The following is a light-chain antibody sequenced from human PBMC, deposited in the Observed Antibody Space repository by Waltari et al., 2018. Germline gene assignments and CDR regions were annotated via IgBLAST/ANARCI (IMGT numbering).Light chain of an antibody. CDR3: QQYDNLPWT. CDR2: DAS. J-gene: IGKJ1*01. Sequence: DIQMTQSPSSLSASVGDRFTITCQASQDISNYLNWYQQKPGQAPKLLIYDASNLETGVPSRFSGSGSGTDFTLTISSLKPEDIATYYCQQYDNLPWTFGQGTKVEIK. CDR1: QDISNY. V-gene: IGKV1-33*01.